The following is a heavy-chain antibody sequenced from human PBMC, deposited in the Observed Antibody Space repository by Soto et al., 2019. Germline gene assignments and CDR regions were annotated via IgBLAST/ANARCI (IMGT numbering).Heavy chain of an antibody. CDR2: IYYSGST. CDR1: GGSISSSSYY. J-gene: IGHJ6*02. V-gene: IGHV4-39*01. D-gene: IGHD1-26*01. CDR3: AKRFLGATNHYYYYGMDV. Sequence: SETLSLTCTVSGGSISSSSYYWGWIRQPPGKGLEWIGSIYYSGSTYYNPSLKSRVTISVDTSKNQFSLKLSSVTAADTAVYYCAKRFLGATNHYYYYGMDVWGQGTTVTVSS.